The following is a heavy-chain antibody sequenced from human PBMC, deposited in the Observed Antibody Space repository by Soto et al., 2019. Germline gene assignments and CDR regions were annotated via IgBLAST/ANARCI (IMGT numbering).Heavy chain of an antibody. Sequence: SETLSLTCTVSGISITSSYWNWFRQSPGKGLEWIGQISDRGDINYNPPLESRVAISTDTSKNQVSLTLTAVNAADTAVYFCARGRHWFGPWGQGTLVTV. CDR3: ARGRHWFGP. J-gene: IGHJ5*02. CDR1: GISITSSY. V-gene: IGHV4-59*08. CDR2: ISDRGDI.